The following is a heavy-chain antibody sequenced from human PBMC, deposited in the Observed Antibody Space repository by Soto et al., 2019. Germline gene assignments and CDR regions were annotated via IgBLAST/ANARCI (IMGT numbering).Heavy chain of an antibody. V-gene: IGHV3-23*01. CDR2: ISGSGGST. CDR1: GFTFSSYA. CDR3: AKDRKRGEYYYYGMDV. Sequence: GGSLRLSCAASGFTFSSYAMSWVRQAPGKGLEWVSAISGSGGSTYYADSVKGRFTISRDNSKNTLYLQMNSLRAEDTAVYYCAKDRKRGEYYYYGMDVWGQGTTVTVSS. D-gene: IGHD3-10*01. J-gene: IGHJ6*02.